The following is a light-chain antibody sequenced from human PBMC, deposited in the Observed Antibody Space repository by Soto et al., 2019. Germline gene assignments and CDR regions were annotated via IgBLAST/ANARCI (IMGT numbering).Light chain of an antibody. J-gene: IGKJ5*01. CDR2: LGS. CDR3: MQALQTPIT. CDR1: QSLLHSNGYNY. Sequence: DVVMTQSPLSLPVTPGEPASLSCRSSQSLLHSNGYNYLDWYLQKPGQSPQLLIYLGSNRASGVPDRFSGSGSGTDFTMKIIRVEAEDVWVYYCMQALQTPITFGQGTRLEIK. V-gene: IGKV2-28*01.